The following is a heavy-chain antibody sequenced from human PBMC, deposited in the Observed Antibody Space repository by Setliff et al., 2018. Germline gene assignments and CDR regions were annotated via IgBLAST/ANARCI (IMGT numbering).Heavy chain of an antibody. Sequence: GESLKISCKGSGYTFTNYWIGWVRQMPGKGLEWMGVVYCGDSDTRYSPSFQGQVTMSADKSIRSAYLQWSSLKASDTAIYYCARLGYSDAFDIWGQGTMVTVSS. D-gene: IGHD5-18*01. J-gene: IGHJ3*02. V-gene: IGHV5-51*01. CDR2: VYCGDSDT. CDR3: ARLGYSDAFDI. CDR1: GYTFTNYW.